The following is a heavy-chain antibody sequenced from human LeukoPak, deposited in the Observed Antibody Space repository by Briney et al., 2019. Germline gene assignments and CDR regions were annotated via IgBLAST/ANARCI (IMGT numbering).Heavy chain of an antibody. J-gene: IGHJ4*02. CDR2: IIPIFGTA. Sequence: GASVKVSCKASGGTFSSYAISWVRQAPGQGLGWMGRIIPIFGTANYAQKFQGRVTFTTDESTSTAYMELSSLRSEDTAVYYCARDLYLYGSGSYKYWGQGTLVTVSS. CDR1: GGTFSSYA. CDR3: ARDLYLYGSGSYKY. D-gene: IGHD3-10*01. V-gene: IGHV1-69*05.